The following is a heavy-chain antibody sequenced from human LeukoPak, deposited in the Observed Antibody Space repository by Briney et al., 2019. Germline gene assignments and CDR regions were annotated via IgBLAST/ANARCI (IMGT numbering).Heavy chain of an antibody. CDR1: GGSFSGYY. D-gene: IGHD2-2*01. CDR3: ARDPANCSSTSCYSFDY. CDR2: INHSGST. Sequence: SETLSLTCAVYGGSFSGYYWSWIRQPPGKGLEWIGEINHSGSTNYNPSLKSRVTISVDTSKNQFSLKLSSVTAADTAVYYCARDPANCSSTSCYSFDYWGQGTLVTVSS. J-gene: IGHJ4*02. V-gene: IGHV4-34*01.